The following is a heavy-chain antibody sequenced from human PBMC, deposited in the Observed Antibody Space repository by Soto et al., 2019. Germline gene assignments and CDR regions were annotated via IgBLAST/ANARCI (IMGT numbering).Heavy chain of an antibody. D-gene: IGHD3-3*01. CDR2: IRSKANSYAT. V-gene: IGHV3-73*01. CDR1: GFTFSGSA. J-gene: IGHJ5*02. CDR3: TPQTPAHDYDFWSGYWWFDP. Sequence: GGSLRLSCAASGFTFSGSAMHWVRQASGKGLEWVGRIRSKANSYATAYAASVKGRFTISRDDSKNTAYLQMNSLKTEDTAVYYCTPQTPAHDYDFWSGYWWFDPWGQGTLVTVSS.